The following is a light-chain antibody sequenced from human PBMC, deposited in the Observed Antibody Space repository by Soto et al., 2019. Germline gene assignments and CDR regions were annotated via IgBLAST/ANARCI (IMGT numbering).Light chain of an antibody. CDR3: QHADSFPLIT. J-gene: IGKJ5*01. Sequence: IPMTQSPSSVSASVGDRVTITCRSSEDISTWLAWYQQKPGKAPKLLIYAASSLQSGVPSRFSGSGSGTDFTLTISSLQPEDFATYYCQHADSFPLITFGQGTRLDIK. CDR1: EDISTW. V-gene: IGKV1-12*01. CDR2: AAS.